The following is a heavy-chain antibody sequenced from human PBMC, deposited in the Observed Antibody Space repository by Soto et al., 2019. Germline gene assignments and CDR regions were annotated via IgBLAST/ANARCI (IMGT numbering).Heavy chain of an antibody. CDR1: GGSISSGGYS. Sequence: QLQLQESGSGLVKPSQTLSLTCAVSGGSISSGGYSWSWIRQPPGKGLEGIGYIYHSGSTYYNPSQKSRGTISVDRSKNQFSLKLSSVTAADTAMYYCARGMTTGTTYDYWGHGTLVTLSS. J-gene: IGHJ4*01. CDR3: ARGMTTGTTYDY. V-gene: IGHV4-30-2*01. CDR2: IYHSGST. D-gene: IGHD4-17*01.